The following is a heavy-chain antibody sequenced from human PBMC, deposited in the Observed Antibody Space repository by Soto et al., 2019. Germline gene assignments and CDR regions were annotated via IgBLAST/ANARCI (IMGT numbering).Heavy chain of an antibody. V-gene: IGHV5-51*01. CDR3: TIAASGTSWFDP. CDR1: GYSFTSYW. CDR2: INPGDSDT. Sequence: GESLKISCKGSGYSFTSYWIGWVRQMPGKGLEWMGIINPGDSDTRYRPPFQGQVTISVDKSISTAYLQWSSLKASDTAMYYCTIAASGTSWFDPWGQGTLATVSS. J-gene: IGHJ5*02. D-gene: IGHD6-13*01.